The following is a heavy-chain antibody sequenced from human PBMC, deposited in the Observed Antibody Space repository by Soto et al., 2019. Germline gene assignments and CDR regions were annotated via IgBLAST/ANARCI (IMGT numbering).Heavy chain of an antibody. CDR3: ARERSSGYYYPNWFDP. J-gene: IGHJ5*02. V-gene: IGHV4-59*06. CDR1: GGSISSYY. Sequence: SETLSLTCTVSGGSISSYYWSWIRQPPGKGLEWIGYIYYSGSTYYNPSLKSRVTISVDTSKNQFSLKLSSVTAADTAVYYCARERSSGYYYPNWFDPWGQGTLVTVSS. D-gene: IGHD3-22*01. CDR2: IYYSGST.